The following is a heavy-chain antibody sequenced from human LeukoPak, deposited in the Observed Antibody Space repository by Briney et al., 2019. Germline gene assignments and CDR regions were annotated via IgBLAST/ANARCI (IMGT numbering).Heavy chain of an antibody. D-gene: IGHD3-10*01. Sequence: GGSLRLSCAASGFTMRNYWMTWVRQAPGKGLEWVANIRQDGNEQYYMDSVRGRFTISRDNAKNSLYLQMDSLRAEDTAVYYCASGDALGFWGQGTLVTVSS. CDR2: IRQDGNEQ. V-gene: IGHV3-7*01. CDR3: ASGDALGF. J-gene: IGHJ4*02. CDR1: GFTMRNYW.